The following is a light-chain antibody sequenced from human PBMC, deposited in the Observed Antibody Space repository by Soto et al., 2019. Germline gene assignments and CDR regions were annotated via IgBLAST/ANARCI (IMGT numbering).Light chain of an antibody. V-gene: IGKV1-5*03. CDR1: QTISRW. CDR2: KAS. CDR3: QQHNSNSGT. Sequence: DIQMTHSPSTLSGSVGYRFTITCRASQTISRWLSWYQHKPVKAPKLLIYKASTLKSGVPSIVSGSGSGTEFTLTIISLQPDDFATYYCQQHNSNSGTFGQGTTVDI. J-gene: IGKJ1*01.